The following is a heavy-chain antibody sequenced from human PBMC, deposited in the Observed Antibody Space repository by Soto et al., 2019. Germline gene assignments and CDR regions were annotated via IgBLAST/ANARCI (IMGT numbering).Heavy chain of an antibody. V-gene: IGHV2-26*01. CDR1: GFSLSNARMG. D-gene: IGHD6-19*01. CDR2: IFSNDEK. CDR3: ARTQREPYSSGSHFDY. Sequence: SGPTLVNPTETLTLTCTVSGFSLSNARMGVSWIRQPPGKALEWLAHIFSNDEKSYSTSLKSRLTISKDTSKSQVVLTMTNMDPVDTATYYCARTQREPYSSGSHFDYWGQGTLVTVSS. J-gene: IGHJ4*02.